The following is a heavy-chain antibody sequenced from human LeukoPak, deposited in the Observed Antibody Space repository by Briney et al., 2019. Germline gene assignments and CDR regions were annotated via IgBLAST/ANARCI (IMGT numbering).Heavy chain of an antibody. V-gene: IGHV3-30*18. CDR2: IGYDGSNQ. Sequence: GRSLRLSCAASGFTFSNYGMHWVRQGPGKGLEWVAVIGYDGSNQYYADSVKARFTISRDNSRNTVYLQMNSLRAEDTAMYYCAKEYSSGYSDYWGQGTLVTVSS. CDR1: GFTFSNYG. J-gene: IGHJ4*02. D-gene: IGHD6-19*01. CDR3: AKEYSSGYSDY.